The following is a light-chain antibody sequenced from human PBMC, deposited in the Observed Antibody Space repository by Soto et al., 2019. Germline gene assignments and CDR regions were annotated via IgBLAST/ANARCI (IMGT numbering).Light chain of an antibody. V-gene: IGLV2-11*01. J-gene: IGLJ1*01. CDR2: DVS. CDR1: RSDVGGYNY. Sequence: QSVLTQPRSVSGSPGQSVTISCTGTRSDVGGYNYVSWYQHHPGKAPSLIIHDVSKRPSGVPDRFSGSKSGITASLTISGLLAEDEADYYCCSYAGRYTYVFGTGTKVTVL. CDR3: CSYAGRYTYV.